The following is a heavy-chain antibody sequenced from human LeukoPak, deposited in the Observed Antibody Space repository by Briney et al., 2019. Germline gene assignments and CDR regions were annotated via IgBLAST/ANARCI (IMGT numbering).Heavy chain of an antibody. CDR2: ISGSGGST. Sequence: GGSLRLSCAASGFTVSSSYMSWVRQAPGKGLEWVSAISGSGGSTYYADSVKGRFTISRDNSKNTLYLQMNSLRAADTAVYYCAKGSMARGAPNEYWGQGTLVTVST. CDR1: GFTVSSSY. D-gene: IGHD3-10*01. CDR3: AKGSMARGAPNEY. J-gene: IGHJ4*02. V-gene: IGHV3-23*01.